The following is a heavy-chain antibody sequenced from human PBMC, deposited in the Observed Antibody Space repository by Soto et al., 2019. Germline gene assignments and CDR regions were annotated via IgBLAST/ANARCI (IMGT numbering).Heavy chain of an antibody. V-gene: IGHV3-64D*06. CDR3: VKALSARYYSATGFDV. J-gene: IGHJ3*01. CDR1: GFTFSNYA. D-gene: IGHD2-21*01. Sequence: PGGSLRLSCSASGFTFSNYALHWVRQAPGKGLEYVSGISSSGGSTYYADSVNGRFTISRDNSKNTLYLQMSSLRPEDTAIYYCVKALSARYYSATGFDVWGQGTMVTVSS. CDR2: ISSSGGST.